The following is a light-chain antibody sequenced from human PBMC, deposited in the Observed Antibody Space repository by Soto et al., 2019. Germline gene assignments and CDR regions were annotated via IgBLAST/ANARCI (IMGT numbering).Light chain of an antibody. CDR3: QQSYSTPWT. CDR1: QSISSY. Sequence: DIQMPQSPSSLSASVGDSVTITCRASQSISSYLNWYQQKPGKAPKLLIYAASSLQSGVPSRFSGSGSGTDFTLTISSLQPEDFATYYCQQSYSTPWTVGEGTKVDIK. J-gene: IGKJ1*01. CDR2: AAS. V-gene: IGKV1-39*01.